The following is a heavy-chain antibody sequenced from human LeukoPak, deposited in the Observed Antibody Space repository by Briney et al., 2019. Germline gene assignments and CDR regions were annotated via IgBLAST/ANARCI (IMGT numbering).Heavy chain of an antibody. V-gene: IGHV1-46*01. Sequence: ASVKVSCKASGYSFTGYYVHWVRQAPGQGLEWMGIINPSGGSTSYAQKFQGRVTMTRDTSTSTVYMELSSLRSEDTAVYYCASPGYNYGHSDYWGQGTLVTVSS. CDR3: ASPGYNYGHSDY. CDR1: GYSFTGYY. D-gene: IGHD5-18*01. J-gene: IGHJ4*02. CDR2: INPSGGST.